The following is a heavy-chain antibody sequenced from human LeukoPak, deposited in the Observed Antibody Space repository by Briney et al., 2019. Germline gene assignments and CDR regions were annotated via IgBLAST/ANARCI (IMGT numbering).Heavy chain of an antibody. V-gene: IGHV3-48*01. J-gene: IGHJ1*01. CDR3: AVQSSCCTPLEYFQH. Sequence: GGSLRLSCAASGFTFSSYSMNWVRQAPGKGLEWVSYISSSSNTIHYADSVKGRFTISRDNAKNSLYLQMNSLRAEDTAVYYCAVQSSCCTPLEYFQHWGQGTLVTVSS. D-gene: IGHD2-2*02. CDR2: ISSSSNTI. CDR1: GFTFSSYS.